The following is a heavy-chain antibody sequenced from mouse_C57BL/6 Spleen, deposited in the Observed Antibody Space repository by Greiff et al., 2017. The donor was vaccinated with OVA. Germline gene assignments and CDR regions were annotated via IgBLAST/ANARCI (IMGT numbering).Heavy chain of an antibody. CDR2: IYPGDGDT. CDR1: GYAFSSYW. CDR3: AREGNPSSMDY. D-gene: IGHD3-3*01. Sequence: VQLQQSGAELVKPGASVKISCKASGYAFSSYWMNWVKQRPGKGLEWIGQIYPGDGDTNYNGKFKGKATLTADKSSSTAYMQLSSLTSEDSAVYFCAREGNPSSMDYWGQGTSVTVSS. V-gene: IGHV1-80*01. J-gene: IGHJ4*01.